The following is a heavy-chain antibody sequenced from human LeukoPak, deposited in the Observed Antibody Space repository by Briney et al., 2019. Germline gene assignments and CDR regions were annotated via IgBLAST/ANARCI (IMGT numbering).Heavy chain of an antibody. Sequence: SETLSLTCAVYGGSFSGYYWSWIRQPPGKGLEWIGEINHSGSTNYNPSLKSRVTISVDTSKNPFSLKLSSVTAADTAVYYCASRGYSYGYPLPGDWGQGTLVTVSS. CDR3: ASRGYSYGYPLPGD. CDR2: INHSGST. CDR1: GGSFSGYY. V-gene: IGHV4-34*01. J-gene: IGHJ4*02. D-gene: IGHD5-18*01.